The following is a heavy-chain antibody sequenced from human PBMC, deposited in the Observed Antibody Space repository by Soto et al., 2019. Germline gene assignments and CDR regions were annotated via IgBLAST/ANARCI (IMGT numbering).Heavy chain of an antibody. CDR2: IYWNDDK. J-gene: IGHJ5*02. CDR1: GFSLSTSGVG. V-gene: IGHV2-5*01. CDR3: AHFQRPIRFLEWFPSWFDP. D-gene: IGHD3-3*01. Sequence: QITLKESGPTLVKPTQTLTLTCTFSGFSLSTSGVGVGWIRQPPGKALEWLALIYWNDDKRYSPSLKSRLTITKDTSKNQVVLTMTNMDPVDTATYYCAHFQRPIRFLEWFPSWFDPWGQGTLVTVSS.